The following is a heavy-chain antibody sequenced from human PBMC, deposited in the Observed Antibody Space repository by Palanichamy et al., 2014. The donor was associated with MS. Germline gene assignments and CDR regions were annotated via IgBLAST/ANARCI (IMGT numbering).Heavy chain of an antibody. J-gene: IGHJ4*02. Sequence: QVQLQESGPGLVQPSGTLSLTCGVFGDSIGSSDWWSWVRQSPREGPGVDWRNPSYGGTNYNPSLKSRVTISVDRSKNQFSLNLRSVSAADTAIYYCARNGYYCIDYWGQGTLVTVSS. CDR1: GDSIGSSDW. V-gene: IGHV4-4*02. D-gene: IGHD3-22*01. CDR2: PSYGGT. CDR3: ARNGYYCIDY.